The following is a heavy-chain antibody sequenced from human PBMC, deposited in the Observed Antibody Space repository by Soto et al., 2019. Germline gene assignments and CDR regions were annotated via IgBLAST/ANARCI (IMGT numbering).Heavy chain of an antibody. CDR3: AIVVAPYYYYNGRDV. CDR2: INHSASN. V-gene: IGHV4-34*01. CDR1: GGSFSGDY. D-gene: IGHD2-15*01. Sequence: QVQLQQWGAGLLKPSETLSLTCAVYGGSFSGDYWSWIRQPPGKGLEWIGEINHSASNNYNPSLKSRVTISVDTSKNQFSLKLSSVTAADTAVYYCAIVVAPYYYYNGRDVWGQGNTVTVTS. J-gene: IGHJ6*02.